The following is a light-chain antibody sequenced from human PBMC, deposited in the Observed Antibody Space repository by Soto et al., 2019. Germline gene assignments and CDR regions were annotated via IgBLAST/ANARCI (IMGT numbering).Light chain of an antibody. J-gene: IGKJ2*01. CDR3: QQYNNWPPYT. CDR1: QSVSSN. CDR2: GAS. V-gene: IGKV3-15*01. Sequence: EIVMTQSPATLSVSPGERATLSCRASQSVSSNLAWYQQKPGQAPRLLIYGASTRASGIPARFSGSGSGTEFTLTISSLQSEDFALYYWQQYNNWPPYTFSQGTKLEIK.